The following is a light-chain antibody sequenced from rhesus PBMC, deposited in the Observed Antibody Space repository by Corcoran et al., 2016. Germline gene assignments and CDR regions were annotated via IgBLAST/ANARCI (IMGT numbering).Light chain of an antibody. Sequence: DIQMTQSPSSLSASVGDRVTITCQASQDISNWLVWYQQKPGQAPKLLIYTTSSLQSGVPSRFSGSGSGTDVTLTISSLQPEDFATYYCQQHNSHPWTFGQGTKVEIK. CDR2: TTS. CDR3: QQHNSHPWT. CDR1: QDISNW. V-gene: IGKV1-33*02. J-gene: IGKJ1*01.